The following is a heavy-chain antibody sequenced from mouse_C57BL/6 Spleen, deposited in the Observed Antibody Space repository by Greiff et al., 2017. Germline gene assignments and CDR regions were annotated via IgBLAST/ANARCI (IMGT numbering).Heavy chain of an antibody. V-gene: IGHV1-81*01. J-gene: IGHJ4*01. Sequence: VQLQQSGAELARPGASVKLSCKASGYTFTSYGISWVKQRTGQGLEWIGEIYPRSGNTYYNEKFKGKATLTADKSSSTAYMELRSLTSEDSAVYFCAKEVITTVVAPMDYWGQGTSVTVSS. CDR3: AKEVITTVVAPMDY. D-gene: IGHD1-1*01. CDR2: IYPRSGNT. CDR1: GYTFTSYG.